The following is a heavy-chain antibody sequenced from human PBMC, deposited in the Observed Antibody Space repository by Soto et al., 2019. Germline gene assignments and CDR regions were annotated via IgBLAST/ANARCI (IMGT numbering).Heavy chain of an antibody. D-gene: IGHD1-26*01. CDR1: GGTFSNYA. CDR3: ATVSGGRPY. J-gene: IGHJ4*02. Sequence: QVQLVQSGAAVKKPASSVKVSCKTSGGTFSNYAISWVRQAPGQGLEWMGGIIPRFAASNYAQKFQGRVTITADESTRSAYMELSSLRSEDTGVYYCATVSGGRPYWGQGTLVTVSS. V-gene: IGHV1-69*12. CDR2: IIPRFAAS.